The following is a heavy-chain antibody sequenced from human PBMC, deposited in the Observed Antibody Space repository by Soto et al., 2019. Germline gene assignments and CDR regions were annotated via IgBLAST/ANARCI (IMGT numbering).Heavy chain of an antibody. J-gene: IGHJ3*02. Sequence: NPSETLSLTCAVYGGSFSGYYWSWIRQPPGKGLEWIGEINHSGSTNYNPSLKSRVTISVDTSKNQFSLKLSSVTAADTAVYYCARGREDIVVVPAASAFDIWGQGTMVTVSS. V-gene: IGHV4-34*01. CDR3: ARGREDIVVVPAASAFDI. CDR1: GGSFSGYY. CDR2: INHSGST. D-gene: IGHD2-2*01.